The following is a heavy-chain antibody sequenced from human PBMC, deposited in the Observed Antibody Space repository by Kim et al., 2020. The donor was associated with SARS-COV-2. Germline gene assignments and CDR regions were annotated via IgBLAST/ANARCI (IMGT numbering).Heavy chain of an antibody. Sequence: GGSLRLSCAASGFTFSDYYMSWIRQAPGKGLEWVSYISSSGSTIYYADSVKGRFTISRDNAKNSLYLQMNSLRAEDTAVYYCARASEAAAGIFYYYYYGMDVWGQGTTVTVSS. V-gene: IGHV3-11*01. CDR3: ARASEAAAGIFYYYYYGMDV. J-gene: IGHJ6*02. D-gene: IGHD6-13*01. CDR2: ISSSGSTI. CDR1: GFTFSDYY.